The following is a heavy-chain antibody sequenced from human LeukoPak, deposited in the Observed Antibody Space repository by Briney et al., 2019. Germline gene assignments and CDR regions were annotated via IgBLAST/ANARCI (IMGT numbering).Heavy chain of an antibody. J-gene: IGHJ4*02. D-gene: IGHD4-17*01. CDR2: ISAYNGNT. CDR3: ARDKGYGDYGHYFDY. V-gene: IGHV1-18*01. CDR1: GYTFTSYG. Sequence: ASVKVSCKASGYTFTSYGISWVRQAPGQGLEWMGWISAYNGNTNYAQKLQGRVTMTTDTSTSTAYMELRSLSSDDTAVYYCARDKGYGDYGHYFDYWGQGTLVTVSS.